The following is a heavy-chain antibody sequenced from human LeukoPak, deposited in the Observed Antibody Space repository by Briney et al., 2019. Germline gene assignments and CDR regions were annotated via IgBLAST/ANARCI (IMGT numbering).Heavy chain of an antibody. CDR2: MNPNSGNT. V-gene: IGHV1-8*01. CDR3: TRDRRGFDY. D-gene: IGHD3-10*01. J-gene: IGHJ4*02. CDR1: GYTFTSYD. Sequence: GASVKVSCKASGYTFTSYDINWVRQATGQGLEWMGWMNPNSGNTGYAQRFQGRVTMTKNTSINTAYMELSSLRSDDTAVYYCTRDRRGFDYWGQGTLVTVSS.